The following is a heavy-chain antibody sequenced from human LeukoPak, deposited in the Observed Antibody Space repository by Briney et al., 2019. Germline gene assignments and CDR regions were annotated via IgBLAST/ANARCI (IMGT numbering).Heavy chain of an antibody. V-gene: IGHV4-38-2*01. J-gene: IGHJ3*02. Sequence: SETLSLTCAVSGYSISSGYYWGWIRQPPGKGLEWIGSIYQSGSTYYNPSLKSRVTISVDTSKNQFSLKLSSVTAADTAVYYCAARRPYCSGGSCPSYAFDIWGQGTMVTVSS. CDR2: IYQSGST. CDR1: GYSISSGYY. CDR3: AARRPYCSGGSCPSYAFDI. D-gene: IGHD2-15*01.